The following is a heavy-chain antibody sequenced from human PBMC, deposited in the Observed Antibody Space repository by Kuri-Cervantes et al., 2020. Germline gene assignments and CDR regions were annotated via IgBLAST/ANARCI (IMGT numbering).Heavy chain of an antibody. V-gene: IGHV2-5*02. Sequence: SGPTLVKPTQTLTLTCTFSGFSLSTSGVGVGWIRQPPGKALEWLALIYWDDDKRYSPSLKSRLTITKDTSKNQMVLTMTNMDPVDTATYYCALSRYSGYDGRVYFDYWGQGILVTVSS. J-gene: IGHJ4*02. CDR2: IYWDDDK. CDR3: ALSRYSGYDGRVYFDY. CDR1: GFSLSTSGVG. D-gene: IGHD5-12*01.